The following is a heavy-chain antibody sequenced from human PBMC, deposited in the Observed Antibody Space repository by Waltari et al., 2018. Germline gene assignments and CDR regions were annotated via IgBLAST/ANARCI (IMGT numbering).Heavy chain of an antibody. V-gene: IGHV4-38-2*01. Sequence: QVQLQESGPGLVKPSETLSLTCAVSGYSISSGYYWGWIRQPPGKGLEWIGTIYHSGSTYYNPSLKSRVTISVDTSKNQSSLKLSSVTAADTAVYYCARVPMVRGVLAFMDVWGQGTTVTVSS. CDR2: IYHSGST. J-gene: IGHJ6*02. CDR3: ARVPMVRGVLAFMDV. D-gene: IGHD3-10*01. CDR1: GYSISSGYY.